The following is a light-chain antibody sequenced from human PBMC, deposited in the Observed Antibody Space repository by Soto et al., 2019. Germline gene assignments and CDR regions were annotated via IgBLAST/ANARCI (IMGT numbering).Light chain of an antibody. CDR3: QPRSDWPPT. J-gene: IGKJ1*01. CDR1: QTVGSY. CDR2: DTS. Sequence: EIVLTQSPATLSLSPGERATLSCRASQTVGSYLAWFRQTPGQDPRLLIYDTSIRANGIPARFSGSGSGTDFTLTISSLEAEDVAVYDCQPRSDWPPTLGQGTKVEIK. V-gene: IGKV3-11*01.